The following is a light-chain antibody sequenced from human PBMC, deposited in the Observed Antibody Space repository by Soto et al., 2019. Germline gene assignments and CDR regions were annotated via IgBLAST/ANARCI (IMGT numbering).Light chain of an antibody. CDR1: QTISSW. V-gene: IGKV1-5*03. CDR2: KAS. Sequence: DIQMTQSPSTLSGSVGARVTITCRASQTISSWLAWYQQKPGKAPNLLIYKASTLKSGVPSRFSGSGSGTEFTLTISSLQPDDGETYYCQHYNSYSEAFGQGTKVDIK. J-gene: IGKJ1*01. CDR3: QHYNSYSEA.